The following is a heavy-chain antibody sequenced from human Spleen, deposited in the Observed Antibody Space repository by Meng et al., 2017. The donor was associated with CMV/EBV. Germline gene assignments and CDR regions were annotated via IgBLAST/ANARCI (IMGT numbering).Heavy chain of an antibody. D-gene: IGHD3-3*01. CDR3: ASVSDFWGGYQPA. J-gene: IGHJ4*02. CDR2: MFYTGTT. V-gene: IGHV4-39*01. CDR1: GGSISSRSSY. Sequence: SGGSISSRSSYWGWIRQPPGKGLEWIGSMFYTGTTHYNPSLKSRVTISGDTSKNQFSLKLSSVTAADTAVYYCASVSDFWGGYQPAWGQGTLVTVSS.